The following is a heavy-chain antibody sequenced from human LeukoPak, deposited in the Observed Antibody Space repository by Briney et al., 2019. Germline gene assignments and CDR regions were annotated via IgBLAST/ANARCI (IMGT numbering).Heavy chain of an antibody. D-gene: IGHD1-26*01. V-gene: IGHV3-53*01. J-gene: IGHJ4*02. Sequence: GGSLRLSCAASGFTVNNNYMSWVRQAPGKGPEWVSVIYSGDNTYYADSVKGRSTISRDNSKNTLYLQMNSLRAEDTAVYYCAREASGSYFYNWGQGTLVIVSS. CDR1: GFTVNNNY. CDR2: IYSGDNT. CDR3: AREASGSYFYN.